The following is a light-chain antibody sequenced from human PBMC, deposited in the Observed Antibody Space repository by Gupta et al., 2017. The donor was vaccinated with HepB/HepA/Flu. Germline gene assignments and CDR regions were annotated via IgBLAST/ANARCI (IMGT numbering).Light chain of an antibody. J-gene: IGKJ5*01. CDR1: QCIRNY. CDR2: SAS. Sequence: DIQLAQSPSSLSASVGDRVTITCRASQCIRNYLNWYQHKPGKAPKLLIYSASTLQTEVPSRFSGSGSGTEFTLTISSLQPEDFAAYYCQQCHTTPITFGQGTQLELK. CDR3: QQCHTTPIT. V-gene: IGKV1-39*01.